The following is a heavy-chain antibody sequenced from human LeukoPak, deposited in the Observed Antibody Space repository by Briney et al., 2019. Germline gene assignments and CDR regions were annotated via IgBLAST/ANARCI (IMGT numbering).Heavy chain of an antibody. Sequence: GGSLRLSCAASGFTFSDYYTSWIRQAPGKGLEWVSYISSSGSTIYYADSVKGRFTISRDNAKNSLYLQMNSLRAEDTAVYYCAKDKSSRRGYYYYGMDVWGQGTTVTVSS. CDR1: GFTFSDYY. J-gene: IGHJ6*02. V-gene: IGHV3-11*01. CDR2: ISSSGSTI. CDR3: AKDKSSRRGYYYYGMDV. D-gene: IGHD6-13*01.